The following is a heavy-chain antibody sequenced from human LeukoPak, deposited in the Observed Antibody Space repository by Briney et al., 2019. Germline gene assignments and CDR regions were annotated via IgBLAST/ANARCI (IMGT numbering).Heavy chain of an antibody. V-gene: IGHV4-59*12. CDR2: IYYSGST. CDR1: GGSISSYY. J-gene: IGHJ4*02. D-gene: IGHD3-22*01. Sequence: PSETLSLTCTVSGGSISSYYWSWIRQPPGKGLEWIGYIYYSGSTNYNPSLKSRVTISVDTSKNQFSLKLSSVTAADTAVFYCARTDNSGYYIDYCGQGTLVTVSS. CDR3: ARTDNSGYYIDY.